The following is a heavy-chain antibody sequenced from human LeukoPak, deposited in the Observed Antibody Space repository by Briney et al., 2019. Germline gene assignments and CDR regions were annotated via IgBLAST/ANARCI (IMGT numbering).Heavy chain of an antibody. Sequence: PGGSLRLSCAASGFTFSSYSMNWVRQAPGKGLEWVSSISSSSSYIYYADSVNGRFTISRDNAKNSLYLQMNSLRAEDTAVYYCARDTVAAAVTKNFDYWGQGTLVTVSS. J-gene: IGHJ4*02. D-gene: IGHD6-13*01. CDR3: ARDTVAAAVTKNFDY. CDR2: ISSSSSYI. V-gene: IGHV3-21*01. CDR1: GFTFSSYS.